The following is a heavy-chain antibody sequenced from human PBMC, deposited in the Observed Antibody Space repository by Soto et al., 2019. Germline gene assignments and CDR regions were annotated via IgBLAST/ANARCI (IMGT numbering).Heavy chain of an antibody. Sequence: GGSLRLSCAASGFALSSYWMTWVRQAPGKGLEWVAAISGSGGSTYYADSVKGRFTISRDNSKNTLYLQMNSLRAEDTAVYYCAKVEDIVVVVAATPVEYFQHWGQGTLVTVSS. J-gene: IGHJ1*01. CDR2: ISGSGGST. CDR1: GFALSSYW. CDR3: AKVEDIVVVVAATPVEYFQH. D-gene: IGHD2-15*01. V-gene: IGHV3-23*01.